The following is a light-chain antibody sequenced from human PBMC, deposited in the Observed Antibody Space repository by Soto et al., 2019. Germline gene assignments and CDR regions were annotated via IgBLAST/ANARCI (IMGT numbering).Light chain of an antibody. CDR3: QQYDNLPLT. CDR1: QDISRY. V-gene: IGKV1-33*01. J-gene: IGKJ4*01. CDR2: DAS. Sequence: DIQMTQSPSSLSASVGDRVTITCQASQDISRYLNWYQHKPGKAPKLLIYDASNLETRVPSRFSGSGSVTDFTFTISSLQPEDFAKYYCQQYDNLPLTFGGGTKVDIK.